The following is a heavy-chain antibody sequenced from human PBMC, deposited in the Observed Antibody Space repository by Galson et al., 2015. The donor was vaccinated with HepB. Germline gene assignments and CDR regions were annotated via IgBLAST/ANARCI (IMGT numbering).Heavy chain of an antibody. D-gene: IGHD3-22*01. Sequence: CAISGDSVSSNSAAWNWIRQSPSRGLEWLGRTYYRFKWYYDYAVSVKSRITINPDISKNQFSLQLNSVTPEDTAVYYCARNVYYDTCGYYYKPGWIDPWGQGTLVTVSS. J-gene: IGHJ5*02. CDR1: GDSVSSNSAA. CDR3: ARNVYYDTCGYYYKPGWIDP. V-gene: IGHV6-1*01. CDR2: TYYRFKWYY.